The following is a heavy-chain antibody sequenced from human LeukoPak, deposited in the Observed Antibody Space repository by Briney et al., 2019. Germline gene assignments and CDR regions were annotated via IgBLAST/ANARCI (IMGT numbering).Heavy chain of an antibody. CDR1: GFTFPSSE. J-gene: IGHJ4*02. CDR2: ISKNIYTT. D-gene: IGHD2-2*02. Sequence: PGGSLRLSCAASGFTFPSSEMNWVRQAPGKGLEWVSYISKNIYTTYYADSVKGRFTISRDNARNSLYLQMNSLRAEDTAICYCTRDPGYTGSPIDSWGQGTLVTVSS. V-gene: IGHV3-48*03. CDR3: TRDPGYTGSPIDS.